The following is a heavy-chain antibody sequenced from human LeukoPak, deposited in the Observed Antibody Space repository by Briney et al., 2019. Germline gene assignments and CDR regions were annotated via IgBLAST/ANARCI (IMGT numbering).Heavy chain of an antibody. CDR1: GFTLSSYW. CDR2: IKYDGSEK. CDR3: ARGITAPGLLFDY. J-gene: IGHJ4*02. Sequence: GGSLRLSCAASGFTLSSYWMSWVRQAPGKGLEWVANIKYDGSEKDYVDSVKGRFTISRDNAKNSLYLQVNSLSAEDTAVYYCARGITAPGLLFDYWGQGTLVTVSS. V-gene: IGHV3-7*04. D-gene: IGHD6-13*01.